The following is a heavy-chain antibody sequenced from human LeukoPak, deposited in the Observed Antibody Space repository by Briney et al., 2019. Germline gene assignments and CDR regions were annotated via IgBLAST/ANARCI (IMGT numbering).Heavy chain of an antibody. Sequence: SETLSLTCTVSGGSISSYYWSWIRQPPGKGLEWSGYIYYSGSTNYNPSLKSRVTISVDTSKNQFSLKLSSVTAADTAVYYCARQWGSYYGINWFDPWGQGTLVTVSS. D-gene: IGHD1-26*01. CDR2: IYYSGST. V-gene: IGHV4-59*08. J-gene: IGHJ5*02. CDR3: ARQWGSYYGINWFDP. CDR1: GGSISSYY.